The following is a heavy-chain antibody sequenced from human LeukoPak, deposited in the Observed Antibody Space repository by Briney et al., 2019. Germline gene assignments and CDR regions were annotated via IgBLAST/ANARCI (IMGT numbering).Heavy chain of an antibody. Sequence: SETLSLTCTVSGGSISSYYWSWIRQPPGKGLEWIGYIYYSGSTNYNPSLKSRVTISVDTPKNQFSLKLSSVTAADTAVYYCARVAPAAILFDYWGQGTLVTVSS. CDR3: ARVAPAAILFDY. J-gene: IGHJ4*02. CDR1: GGSISSYY. CDR2: IYYSGST. V-gene: IGHV4-59*08. D-gene: IGHD2-2*01.